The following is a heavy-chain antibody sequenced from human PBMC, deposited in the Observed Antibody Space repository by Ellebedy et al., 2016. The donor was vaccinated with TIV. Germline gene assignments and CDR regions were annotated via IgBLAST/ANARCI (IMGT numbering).Heavy chain of an antibody. J-gene: IGHJ4*02. Sequence: PGGSLRLSCAASGFTLSNYWMHWVRQAPGKGLVWVSRINSDGSNISYVDSVKGRFTISSDSAKTTMYLQMNSLRAEDTAVYYCARGVVGAGNGNEYWGRGTLVTVSS. CDR3: ARGVVGAGNGNEY. D-gene: IGHD2-15*01. CDR1: GFTLSNYW. CDR2: INSDGSNI. V-gene: IGHV3-74*01.